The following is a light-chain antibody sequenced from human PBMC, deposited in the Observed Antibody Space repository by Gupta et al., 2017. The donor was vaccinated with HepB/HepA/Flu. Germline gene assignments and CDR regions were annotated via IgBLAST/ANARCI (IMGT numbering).Light chain of an antibody. V-gene: IGKV3-11*01. CDR3: QHRSNWPPHVT. CDR1: QSVGDY. Sequence: EIVLTQSPATLSLSPGKSATISCRASQSVGDYLAWYKQKVGQAPRLLIYGASDRAPDIPARFSGSGSVTYFTLTITSLQPEDFAFYFCQHRSNWPPHVTFGGGTKIEI. J-gene: IGKJ4*01. CDR2: GAS.